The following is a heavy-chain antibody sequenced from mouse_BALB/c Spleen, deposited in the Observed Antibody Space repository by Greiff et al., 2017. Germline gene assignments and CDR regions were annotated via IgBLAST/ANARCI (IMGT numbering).Heavy chain of an antibody. V-gene: IGHV2-9*02. D-gene: IGHD2-1*01. CDR3: ARGYYGNYYYYAMDY. CDR1: GFSLTSYG. Sequence: VKLMESGPGLVAPSQSLSITCTVSGFSLTSYGVHWVRQPPGKGLEWLGVIWAGGSTNYNSALMSRLSISKDNSKSQVFLKMNSLQTDDTAMYYCARGYYGNYYYYAMDYWGQGTSVTVSS. CDR2: IWAGGST. J-gene: IGHJ4*01.